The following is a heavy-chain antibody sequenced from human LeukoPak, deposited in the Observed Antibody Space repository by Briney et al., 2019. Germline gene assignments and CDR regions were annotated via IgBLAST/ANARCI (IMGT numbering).Heavy chain of an antibody. J-gene: IGHJ4*02. CDR3: ARVYRSSSGYCFDF. D-gene: IGHD6-13*01. CDR2: IKQDGSEK. Sequence: GGSLRLSCAASGFAFSSYWMSWVRQAPGKGLEWVANIKQDGSEKYYVDSVKGRFTVSRDNAKNSLYLQMNSLRAEDTAVYYCARVYRSSSGYCFDFWGQGTLVTVSS. CDR1: GFAFSSYW. V-gene: IGHV3-7*01.